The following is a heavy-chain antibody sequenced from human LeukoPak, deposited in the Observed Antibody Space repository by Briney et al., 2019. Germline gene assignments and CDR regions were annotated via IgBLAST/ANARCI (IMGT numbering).Heavy chain of an antibody. CDR2: ISGSGGST. CDR3: TRAVLIGYGGTHYFDS. Sequence: PGGSLRLSCAASGFTFSSYAMSWVRQAPGKGLEWVSGISGSGGSTYYAESVKGRFTISRDNSKNTLYLQMNSLRAEDTAVYYCTRAVLIGYGGTHYFDSWGQGTLVTVSS. J-gene: IGHJ4*02. CDR1: GFTFSSYA. D-gene: IGHD4-23*01. V-gene: IGHV3-23*01.